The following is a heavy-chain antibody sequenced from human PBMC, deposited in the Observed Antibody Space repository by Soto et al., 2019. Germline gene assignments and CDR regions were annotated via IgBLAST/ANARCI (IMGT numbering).Heavy chain of an antibody. J-gene: IGHJ4*02. D-gene: IGHD3-22*01. V-gene: IGHV3-23*01. CDR3: AKWTKESYYDSSGYHKGGGDY. Sequence: GGSLRLSCAASGFTFSSYAMSWVRQAPGKGLEWVSAISGSGGSTYYADSVKGRFTISRDNSKNTLYLQMNSLRAEDTAVYYCAKWTKESYYDSSGYHKGGGDYWGQGTLVTVSS. CDR2: ISGSGGST. CDR1: GFTFSSYA.